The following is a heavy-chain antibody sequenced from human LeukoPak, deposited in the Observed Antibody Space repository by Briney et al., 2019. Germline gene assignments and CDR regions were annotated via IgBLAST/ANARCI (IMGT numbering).Heavy chain of an antibody. Sequence: ASVKVSCKASGYTFTSYYMHWMRQAPGQGLEWMGLINPTGGSTGYAQKFQGRVTMTRDMSTSTDYMELSSLRSEDTAIYYCARDDRPMVAATWFDPWGQGTLVTVSS. J-gene: IGHJ5*02. CDR3: ARDDRPMVAATWFDP. CDR2: INPTGGST. V-gene: IGHV1-46*01. D-gene: IGHD2-15*01. CDR1: GYTFTSYY.